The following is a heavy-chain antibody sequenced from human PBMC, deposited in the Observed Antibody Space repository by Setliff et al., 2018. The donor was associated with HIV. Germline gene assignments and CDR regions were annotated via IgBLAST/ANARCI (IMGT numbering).Heavy chain of an antibody. CDR2: MYYSGST. J-gene: IGHJ4*02. V-gene: IGHV4-39*07. Sequence: SLTCAVSGASSSTRGYYWGWIRQPPGKGLEWIGSMYYSGSTYYTPSLKSRITISLDTSKNQFSLRMRSVTAADTAVYYCARVFVDTAVLRVLEYYFDSWGRGTLVTVS. CDR1: GASSSTRGYY. CDR3: ARVFVDTAVLRVLEYYFDS. D-gene: IGHD5-18*01.